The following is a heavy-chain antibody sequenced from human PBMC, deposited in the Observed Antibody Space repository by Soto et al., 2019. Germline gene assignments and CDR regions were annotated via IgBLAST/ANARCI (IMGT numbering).Heavy chain of an antibody. CDR1: GGTFSNYA. CDR2: IMPMFGRA. J-gene: IGHJ6*02. V-gene: IGHV1-69*12. CDR3: ASWLKESGIGVNYDYAMDV. D-gene: IGHD6-13*01. Sequence: QVQLVQSGAEVKKPGSSVKVSCTASGGTFSNYAFSWVLQAPGQGLEWLGGIMPMFGRADYAQKFRDRVTSTADESTNTAHMELSSLRSEATAVYYCASWLKESGIGVNYDYAMDVWGQVTTVTVSS.